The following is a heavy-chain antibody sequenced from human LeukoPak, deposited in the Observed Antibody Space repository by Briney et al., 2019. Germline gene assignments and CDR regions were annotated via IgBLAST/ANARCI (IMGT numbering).Heavy chain of an antibody. CDR1: DGSISSYY. Sequence: SETLSLTCTVSDGSISSYYWSWIRRPPGKGLEWIGYIYTSGSTNYNPSLKSRVTISVDTSKNQFSLKLSSVTAADTAVYYCARSFRLTYYYDSSPGYWGQGTLVTVSS. V-gene: IGHV4-4*09. CDR2: IYTSGST. J-gene: IGHJ4*02. D-gene: IGHD3-22*01. CDR3: ARSFRLTYYYDSSPGY.